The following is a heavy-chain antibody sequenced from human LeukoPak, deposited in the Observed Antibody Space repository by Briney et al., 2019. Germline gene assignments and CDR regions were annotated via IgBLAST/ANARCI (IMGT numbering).Heavy chain of an antibody. Sequence: KPSETLSLTCAVYGGSFSGYYWSWIRQPPGKGLEWIGEINHSGSTNYNPSLKSRVTISVDTSENQFSLKLSSVTAADTAVYYCARSYYYGSGSYYKKGYYMDVWGKGTTVTVSS. CDR1: GGSFSGYY. CDR3: ARSYYYGSGSYYKKGYYMDV. J-gene: IGHJ6*03. CDR2: INHSGST. V-gene: IGHV4-34*01. D-gene: IGHD3-10*01.